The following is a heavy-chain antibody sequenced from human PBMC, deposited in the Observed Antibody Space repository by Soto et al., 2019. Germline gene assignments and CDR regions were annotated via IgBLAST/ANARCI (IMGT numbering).Heavy chain of an antibody. CDR1: GFTFSSYG. CDR3: AKDFYDFWSGYYTGLVGYYYGMDV. D-gene: IGHD3-3*01. Sequence: PGGSLRLSCAASGFTFSSYGMHWVRQAPGKGLEWVAVISYDGSNKYYADSVKGRFTISRDNSKNTLYLQMNSLRAEDTAVYYCAKDFYDFWSGYYTGLVGYYYGMDVWGQGTTVTVS. J-gene: IGHJ6*02. CDR2: ISYDGSNK. V-gene: IGHV3-30*18.